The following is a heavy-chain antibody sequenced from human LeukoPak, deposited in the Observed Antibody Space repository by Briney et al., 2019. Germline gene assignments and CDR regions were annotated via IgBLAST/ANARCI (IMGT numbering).Heavy chain of an antibody. D-gene: IGHD1-26*01. J-gene: IGHJ6*02. CDR2: IYPGDSAT. CDR3: ARRDVGKVDV. Sequence: PGESLKISCQVSGYIFTNYWIGWARQKPGRGLEWMGLIYPGDSATRYTPSFQGQVTISANKSIGTAYLQWSSLKASDSAMNYCARRDVGKVDVWGQGTTVTVS. V-gene: IGHV5-51*01. CDR1: GYIFTNYW.